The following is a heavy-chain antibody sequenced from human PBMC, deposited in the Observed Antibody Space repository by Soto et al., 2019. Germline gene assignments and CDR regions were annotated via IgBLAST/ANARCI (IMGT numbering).Heavy chain of an antibody. CDR2: INPNSGGT. Sequence: ASVKVSCKASGYIFTDYALHWVRQAPGQGLEWLGWINPNSGGTNYAQKFQGWITMTRDTSISTAYMELSRLRSDDTAVYYCGRGHHYYDSSPAEYFQHWGQGTLVTVSS. CDR3: GRGHHYYDSSPAEYFQH. D-gene: IGHD3-22*01. CDR1: GYIFTDYA. V-gene: IGHV1-2*04. J-gene: IGHJ1*01.